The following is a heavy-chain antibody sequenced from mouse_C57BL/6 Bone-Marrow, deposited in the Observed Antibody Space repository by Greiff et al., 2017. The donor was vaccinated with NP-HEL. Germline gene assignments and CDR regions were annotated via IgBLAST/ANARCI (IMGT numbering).Heavy chain of an antibody. V-gene: IGHV1-52*01. D-gene: IGHD3-2*02. J-gene: IGHJ2*01. CDR1: GYTFTSYW. CDR3: ARTAQATYPFDY. Sequence: QVQLQQPGAELVRPGSSVKLSCKASGYTFTSYWMHWVKQRPIQGLEWIGNIDPSDSETHYNQKFKDKATLTVDKSSSTAYMQLSSLTSEDSAVYYCARTAQATYPFDYWGQGTTLTVSS. CDR2: IDPSDSET.